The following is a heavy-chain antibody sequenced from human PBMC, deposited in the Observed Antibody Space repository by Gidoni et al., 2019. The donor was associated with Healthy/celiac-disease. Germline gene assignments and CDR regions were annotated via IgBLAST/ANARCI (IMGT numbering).Heavy chain of an antibody. J-gene: IGHJ4*02. Sequence: EVQLVESGGGLVQPGRSLRLSCAASGFTFDDYAMHWVRQAPGKGLEWVSGISWKSGSIGYADSVKGRFTSSRDNAKNSLYLQMNSLRAEDTALYYCAKGDYGGNFDYWGQGTLVTVSS. CDR2: ISWKSGSI. CDR1: GFTFDDYA. CDR3: AKGDYGGNFDY. D-gene: IGHD4-17*01. V-gene: IGHV3-9*01.